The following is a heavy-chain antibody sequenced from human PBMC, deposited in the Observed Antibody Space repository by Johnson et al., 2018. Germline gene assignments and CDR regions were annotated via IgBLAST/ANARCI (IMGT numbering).Heavy chain of an antibody. Sequence: QVQLQESGPGLVKPSEPLSLICTVSGGSILTYYWSWIRQPPGKGLEWIGYIYYSGSTNCNSSLKSRVTVSLDTSKNQFSLKRRSVTAADTAVYYCARGGGADYDDAFDIWGQGTMVTVSS. CDR1: GGSILTYY. D-gene: IGHD4-17*01. J-gene: IGHJ3*02. CDR2: IYYSGST. CDR3: ARGGGADYDDAFDI. V-gene: IGHV4-59*01.